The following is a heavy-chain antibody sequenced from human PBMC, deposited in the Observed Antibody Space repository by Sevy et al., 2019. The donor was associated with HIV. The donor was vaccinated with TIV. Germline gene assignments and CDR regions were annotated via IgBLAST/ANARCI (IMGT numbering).Heavy chain of an antibody. CDR3: TATYYYDSSGYYIYYYYYYGMDV. D-gene: IGHD3-22*01. V-gene: IGHV3-15*01. Sequence: GGSLRLSCAASGFTFSNAWMSWVRQAPGKGLEWVGRIKSKTDGGTTDDAAPVKGRFTISRDDSKNTLYLQMNSLKTEDTAVYYCTATYYYDSSGYYIYYYYYYGMDVWGQGTTVTVSS. J-gene: IGHJ6*02. CDR2: IKSKTDGGTT. CDR1: GFTFSNAW.